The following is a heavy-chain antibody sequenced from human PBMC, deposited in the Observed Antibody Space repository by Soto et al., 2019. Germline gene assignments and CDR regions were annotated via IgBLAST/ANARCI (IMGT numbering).Heavy chain of an antibody. CDR3: VKVRYSSPMGYYYGMDV. J-gene: IGHJ6*01. D-gene: IGHD6-19*01. CDR1: RVAFSKFI. V-gene: IGHV1-69*01. CDR2: IIPIFGTA. Sequence: QAQLEQSGGEVKKPGSSVKVSCKASRVAFSKFIVTWVRQAPGLGLEWVGGIIPIFGTANYAQKFQGRVTITADESTSTSYMEVNNLRSEDTAVYYCVKVRYSSPMGYYYGMDVW.